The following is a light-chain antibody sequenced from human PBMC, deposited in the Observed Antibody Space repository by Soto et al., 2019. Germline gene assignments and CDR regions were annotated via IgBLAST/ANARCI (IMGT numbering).Light chain of an antibody. Sequence: QSALTQPASVSGSPGQSITISCTGTSSDVGGYNYVSWYQQHPGKAPKLIIYEVNKRPSGVSDRFSGSKSGNTASLTISGLQAEDEADYYCSSYTITSTLVIFGGGTKVTVL. CDR3: SSYTITSTLVI. CDR1: SSDVGGYNY. J-gene: IGLJ2*01. CDR2: EVN. V-gene: IGLV2-14*01.